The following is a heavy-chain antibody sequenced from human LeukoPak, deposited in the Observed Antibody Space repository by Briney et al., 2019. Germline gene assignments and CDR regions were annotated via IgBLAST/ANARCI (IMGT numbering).Heavy chain of an antibody. J-gene: IGHJ4*02. CDR2: TAGSGISK. CDR1: GFTVSSNY. D-gene: IGHD3-22*01. Sequence: PGGSLRLSCAASGFTVSSNYMSWVRQAPGRGLEWASSTAGSGISKDYADSVKGRLTISKDKSKNTLYLQMDNLRAEDTGVYFCARLPTFYYDSSGYHYDYWGQGTLVTVSS. V-gene: IGHV3-53*01. CDR3: ARLPTFYYDSSGYHYDY.